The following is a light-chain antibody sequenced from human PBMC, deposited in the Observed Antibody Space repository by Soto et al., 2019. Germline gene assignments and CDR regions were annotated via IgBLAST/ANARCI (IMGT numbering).Light chain of an antibody. Sequence: SYELTQPPSVSVAPGKTARITCGGNNIGSKSVHWYQQKPGQAPVLVIYYDSDRPSGIPERFSGSNSGNTATLTISRVEAGDEADYYCQVWDSSSYQPNGVFGGGTKLTVL. CDR1: NIGSKS. J-gene: IGLJ3*02. CDR3: QVWDSSSYQPNGV. CDR2: YDS. V-gene: IGLV3-21*04.